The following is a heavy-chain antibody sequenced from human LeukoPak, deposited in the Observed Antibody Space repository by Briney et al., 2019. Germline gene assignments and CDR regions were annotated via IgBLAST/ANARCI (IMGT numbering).Heavy chain of an antibody. CDR2: FDPEDGET. Sequence: ASVKVSCQVSGYTLTELSMHWVRQAPGEGLEWMGGFDPEDGETIYAQKFQGRVTMTEDTSTDTAYMELSGLRSEDTAVYYCATEPRRWVVPPWFDPWGQGTLVTVSS. CDR3: ATEPRRWVVPPWFDP. J-gene: IGHJ5*02. V-gene: IGHV1-24*01. CDR1: GYTLTELS. D-gene: IGHD4-23*01.